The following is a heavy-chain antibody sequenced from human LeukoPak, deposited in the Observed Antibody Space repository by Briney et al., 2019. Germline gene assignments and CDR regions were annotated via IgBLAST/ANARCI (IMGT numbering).Heavy chain of an antibody. CDR3: ARDLSGYLYYMDV. D-gene: IGHD5-12*01. CDR1: GFTVSSNY. V-gene: IGHV3-66*01. CDR2: IYSGGST. Sequence: PEGSLRLSCAASGFTVSSNYMSWVRQAPGKGLEWASVIYSGGSTYYADSVKGRFTISRDNSKNTLYLQMNSLRAEDTAVYYCARDLSGYLYYMDVWGKGTTVTISS. J-gene: IGHJ6*03.